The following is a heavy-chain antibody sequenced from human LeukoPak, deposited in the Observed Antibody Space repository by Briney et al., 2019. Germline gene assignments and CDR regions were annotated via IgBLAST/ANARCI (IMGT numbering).Heavy chain of an antibody. CDR2: IYYSGST. CDR3: ARDKGVIDAFDI. Sequence: PSETLSLTCTVSGGSISSSSYYWGWIRQPPGEGLEWIGSIYYSGSTYYNPSLKSRVTISVDTSKNQFSLKLSSVTAADTAVYYCARDKGVIDAFDIWGQGTMVTVSS. J-gene: IGHJ3*02. V-gene: IGHV4-39*07. D-gene: IGHD3-10*01. CDR1: GGSISSSSYY.